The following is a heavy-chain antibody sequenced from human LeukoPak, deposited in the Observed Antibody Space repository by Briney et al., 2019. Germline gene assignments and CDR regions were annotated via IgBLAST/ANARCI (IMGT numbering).Heavy chain of an antibody. CDR1: GFTFSSYS. V-gene: IGHV3-21*01. J-gene: IGHJ4*02. Sequence: KSGGSLRLSCAASGFTFSSYSMNWVRQAPGKGLEWVSSIGSSSSYIYYADSVKGRFTVSRDNSKNTLYLQMNSLRAEDTAVYYCARDQGYWGQGTLVTVSS. CDR3: ARDQGY. CDR2: IGSSSSYI.